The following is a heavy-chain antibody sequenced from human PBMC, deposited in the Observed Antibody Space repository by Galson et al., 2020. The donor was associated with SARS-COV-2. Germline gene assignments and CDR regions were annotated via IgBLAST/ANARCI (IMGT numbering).Heavy chain of an antibody. D-gene: IGHD3-3*01. Sequence: SEPLSLTCTVSGASISSGSYYWSWIRQPAGKGLEWIGRIYKSGNTNYNPSLWSQVTISVDTSKNQFSLKLTSVTAADTAVYYCARGNSPCVTSFGVLTGTCGMDVWGQGTTVTVSS. CDR3: ARGNSPCVTSFGVLTGTCGMDV. V-gene: IGHV4-61*02. J-gene: IGHJ6*02. CDR2: IYKSGNT. CDR1: GASISSGSYY.